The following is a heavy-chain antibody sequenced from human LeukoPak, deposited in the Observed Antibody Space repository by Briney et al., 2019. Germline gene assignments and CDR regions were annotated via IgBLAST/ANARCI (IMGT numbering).Heavy chain of an antibody. Sequence: GGSLRLSCAASGFTFDDFGMSWVRQAPGKGLEWVSGINWNGGSTGYADSVKGRFTISRDNSKNTLYLQMNSLGADDTALYYCAKNEVWWLPDSWGQGTLVTVSS. V-gene: IGHV3-20*04. CDR2: INWNGGST. J-gene: IGHJ4*02. CDR1: GFTFDDFG. CDR3: AKNEVWWLPDS. D-gene: IGHD5-12*01.